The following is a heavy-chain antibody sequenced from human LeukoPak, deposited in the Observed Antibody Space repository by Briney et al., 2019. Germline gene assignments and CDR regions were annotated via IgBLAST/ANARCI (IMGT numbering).Heavy chain of an antibody. CDR2: IYTSGST. J-gene: IGHJ6*03. D-gene: IGHD4-11*01. CDR3: ARGRTTVTTFTLYYMDV. CDR1: GGSISSYY. Sequence: SETLSLTCTVSGGSISSYYWSWIRQPAGKGLEWIGRIYTSGSTNYNPSLKSRVTISVDTSKNQFSLKLSSVTAADTAVYYCARGRTTVTTFTLYYMDVWAKGPRSPSP. V-gene: IGHV4-4*07.